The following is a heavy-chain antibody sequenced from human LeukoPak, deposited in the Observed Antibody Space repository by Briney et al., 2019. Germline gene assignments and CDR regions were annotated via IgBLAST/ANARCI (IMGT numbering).Heavy chain of an antibody. CDR1: GYNFANHW. V-gene: IGHV5-51*01. Sequence: HGESLKISCKGSGYNFANHWIGWVRQMPGKGLEWMGIIYPGDSDTTYSPSFQGHVTISADKSITTAYLQWSSLKASDTAMYYCAYFRGPSFSTDYWGQGTLVTVSS. CDR2: IYPGDSDT. D-gene: IGHD3-10*02. CDR3: AYFRGPSFSTDY. J-gene: IGHJ4*02.